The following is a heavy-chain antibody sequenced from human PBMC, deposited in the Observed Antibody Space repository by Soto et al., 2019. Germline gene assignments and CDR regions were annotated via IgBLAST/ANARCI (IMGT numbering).Heavy chain of an antibody. Sequence: EVQLVASGGGLVKPGESLRLSCAGSGITFSNVRMTWVRQAPGTGLEWLGRSKSKTDGGTADYPAAVKGRFTISRDDSKNMLYLQLNSLKTEDTAVYYCTTDYGWAFDIWGQGTMVTVSS. D-gene: IGHD4-17*01. J-gene: IGHJ3*02. CDR2: SKSKTDGGTA. CDR1: GITFSNVR. V-gene: IGHV3-15*01. CDR3: TTDYGWAFDI.